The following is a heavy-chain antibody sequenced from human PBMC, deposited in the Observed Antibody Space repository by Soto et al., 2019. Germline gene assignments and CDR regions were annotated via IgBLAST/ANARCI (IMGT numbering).Heavy chain of an antibody. CDR3: ARFWCQYSAYGDAPFDS. CDR1: GFTFSTYG. J-gene: IGHJ4*02. V-gene: IGHV3-48*01. D-gene: IGHD5-12*01. Sequence: GGSLRLSCAASGFTFSTYGMNWVRLAPGKGLEWVSYISTSSSTIYYSDSVKGRFTISRDNAKNSLYLQMNSLRAEDTAVYYFARFWCQYSAYGDAPFDSWGQGTLVTVSS. CDR2: ISTSSSTI.